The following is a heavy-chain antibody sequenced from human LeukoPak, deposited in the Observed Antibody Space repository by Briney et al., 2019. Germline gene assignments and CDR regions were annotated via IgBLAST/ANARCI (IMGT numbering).Heavy chain of an antibody. CDR2: IIPIFGTA. CDR3: ARDPSAYSSGWGPFDY. V-gene: IGHV1-69*13. J-gene: IGHJ4*02. D-gene: IGHD6-19*01. CDR1: GGTFSSYA. Sequence: GASVKVSCKASGGTFSSYAISWVRQAPGQGLEWMGGIIPIFGTANYAQKFQGRVTITADESTSTAYMELSSLRSEDTAVYYCARDPSAYSSGWGPFDYWGQGTLVTVSS.